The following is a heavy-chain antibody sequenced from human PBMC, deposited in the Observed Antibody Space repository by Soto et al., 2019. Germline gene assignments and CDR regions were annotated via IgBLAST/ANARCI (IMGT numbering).Heavy chain of an antibody. CDR3: AHYLMVRGADDAFDI. Sequence: QITLKESGPTLVKPTQTLTLTCTFSGFSLSTSGVGVGWIRQPPGKALEWLALIYWDDDKRYSPSLKSRLTITQDASRNQVVLTMTIMYPVDTATYYCAHYLMVRGADDAFDIWGQGTMVTVSS. J-gene: IGHJ3*02. CDR1: GFSLSTSGVG. CDR2: IYWDDDK. D-gene: IGHD3-10*01. V-gene: IGHV2-5*02.